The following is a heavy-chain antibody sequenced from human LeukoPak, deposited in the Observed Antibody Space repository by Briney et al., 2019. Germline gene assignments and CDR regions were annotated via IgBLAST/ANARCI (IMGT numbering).Heavy chain of an antibody. CDR1: GYTCTSYG. Sequence: ASVTVSCKASGYTCTSYGISWVRQAPGQGLEWMGWISAYNGNTTYAQKLQGGVTMTTDTSTSTAYKELRSLTSDDTAVYYCARTIASYYDSSGYPVRGGFDPWGQGTLVTVSS. J-gene: IGHJ5*02. V-gene: IGHV1-18*01. CDR3: ARTIASYYDSSGYPVRGGFDP. D-gene: IGHD3-22*01. CDR2: ISAYNGNT.